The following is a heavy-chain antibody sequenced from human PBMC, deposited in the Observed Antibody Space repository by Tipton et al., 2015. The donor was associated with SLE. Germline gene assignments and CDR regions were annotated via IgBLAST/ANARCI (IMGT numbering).Heavy chain of an antibody. Sequence: SLRLSCAASGFTFSSYSMNWVRQAPGKGLEWVSYISSSSSTIYYADSVKGRFTISRDNAKNSLYLQMNSLRAEDTAVYYCAREYCSSTSCYVWGMDVWGQGTTVTVSS. CDR1: GFTFSSYS. CDR3: AREYCSSTSCYVWGMDV. J-gene: IGHJ6*02. CDR2: ISSSSSTI. V-gene: IGHV3-48*01. D-gene: IGHD2-2*01.